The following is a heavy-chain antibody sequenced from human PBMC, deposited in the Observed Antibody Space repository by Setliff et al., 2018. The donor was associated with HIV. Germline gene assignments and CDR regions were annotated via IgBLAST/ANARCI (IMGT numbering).Heavy chain of an antibody. CDR2: ISYTGKS. CDR1: GGAISSSYYY. V-gene: IGHV4-39*07. D-gene: IGHD6-19*01. Sequence: PSETLSLTCTVSGGAISSSYYYWGWIRQPPGKGLQWIGSISYTGKSYYSPSLKSRVAISVEMSKNQFSLKLSSVTPADTAVYYCARGRGSSPYRWFDPWGQGTLVTVSS. J-gene: IGHJ5*02. CDR3: ARGRGSSPYRWFDP.